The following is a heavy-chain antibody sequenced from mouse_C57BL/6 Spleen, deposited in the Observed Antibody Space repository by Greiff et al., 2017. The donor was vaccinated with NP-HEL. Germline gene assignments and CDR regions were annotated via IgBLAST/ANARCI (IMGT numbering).Heavy chain of an antibody. Sequence: EVQLQESGGGLVQPGGSMKLSCVASGFTFSNYWMNWVRQSPEKGLEWVAQIRLKSDNYATHYAESVKGRFTISRDDSKSSVYLQMNNLRAEDTGIYYCSCTTVVAFAYWGQGTLVTVSA. V-gene: IGHV6-3*01. CDR3: SCTTVVAFAY. CDR2: IRLKSDNYAT. J-gene: IGHJ3*01. CDR1: GFTFSNYW. D-gene: IGHD1-1*01.